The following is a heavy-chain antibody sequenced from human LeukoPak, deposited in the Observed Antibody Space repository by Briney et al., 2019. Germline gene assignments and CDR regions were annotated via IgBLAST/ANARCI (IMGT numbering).Heavy chain of an antibody. J-gene: IGHJ6*02. CDR2: ISYDGSNK. D-gene: IGHD6-19*01. CDR3: ARPPGYSSGWYLPYYYYGMDV. Sequence: GGSLRLSCAASGFTFSSYAMHWVCQAPGKGLEWVAVISYDGSNKYYADSVKGRFTISRDNSKNTLYLQMNSLRAEDTAVYYCARPPGYSSGWYLPYYYYGMDVWGQGTTVTVSS. V-gene: IGHV3-30*04. CDR1: GFTFSSYA.